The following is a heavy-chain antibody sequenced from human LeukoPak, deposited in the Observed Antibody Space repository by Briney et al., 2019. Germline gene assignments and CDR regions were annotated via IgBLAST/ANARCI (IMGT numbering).Heavy chain of an antibody. Sequence: PSETLSLTCTVSGGSISSYYWSWIRQPPGKGLERIGYIYYNGNTNYNPSLESRVTISVDTSKNQFSLKLSSVTAADTAVYYCARHGSGNYQGDFDYWGQGTLVTVSS. D-gene: IGHD1-26*01. CDR3: ARHGSGNYQGDFDY. J-gene: IGHJ4*02. V-gene: IGHV4-59*08. CDR1: GGSISSYY. CDR2: IYYNGNT.